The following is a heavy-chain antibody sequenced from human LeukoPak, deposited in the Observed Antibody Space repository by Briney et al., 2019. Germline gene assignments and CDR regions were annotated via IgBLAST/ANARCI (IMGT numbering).Heavy chain of an antibody. Sequence: SQTLSLTCAISGDSVSSNSAAWNWIRQSPSRGLQWLGRTYYRSKWYNDYAVSVISRITINPDTSKNQFSLQLNSVTPEDTAVYYCARDYYDSSGYYSYYYGMDVWSQGTTVTVSS. D-gene: IGHD3-22*01. CDR1: GDSVSSNSAA. CDR2: TYYRSKWYN. V-gene: IGHV6-1*01. J-gene: IGHJ6*02. CDR3: ARDYYDSSGYYSYYYGMDV.